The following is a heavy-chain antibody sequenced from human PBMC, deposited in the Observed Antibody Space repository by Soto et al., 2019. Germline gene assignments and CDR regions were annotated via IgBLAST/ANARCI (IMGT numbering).Heavy chain of an antibody. CDR2: IDPSDSYT. CDR3: ARLSRSGTTSLDY. V-gene: IGHV5-10-1*01. J-gene: IGHJ4*02. Sequence: PGESLKISCKGSGYSFTSYCISWVRQMPGKGLEWMGTIDPSDSYTNYRPSFQGHVTISADKSISTAYLQWSSLKASDTAMYYCARLSRSGTTSLDYWGQGTLVTVSS. CDR1: GYSFTSYC. D-gene: IGHD1-1*01.